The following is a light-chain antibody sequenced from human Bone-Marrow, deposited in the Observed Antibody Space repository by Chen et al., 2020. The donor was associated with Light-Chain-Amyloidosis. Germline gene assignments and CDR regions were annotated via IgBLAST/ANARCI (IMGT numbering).Light chain of an antibody. J-gene: IGKJ4*01. CDR3: QQYFSTPPVT. CDR2: DTS. V-gene: IGKV1-NL1*01. Sequence: IQVTQTPFSLSAAVGETVTITCQAGQGIAKSLAWYQQRPGGAPKLLLFDTSNLGSGVPPRFSGSGSETDYILTISSLQPEDFATYYCQQYFSTPPVTFGGGTKVDMK. CDR1: QGIAKS.